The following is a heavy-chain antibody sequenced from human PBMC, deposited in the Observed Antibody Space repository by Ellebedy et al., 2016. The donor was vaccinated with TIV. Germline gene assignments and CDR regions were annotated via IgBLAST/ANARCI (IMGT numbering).Heavy chain of an antibody. CDR1: GFTFSSYW. J-gene: IGHJ6*02. V-gene: IGHV3-23*01. CDR2: ISGSGGNT. Sequence: GGSLRLXXAASGFTFSSYWMSWVRQAPGKGLEWVSAISGSGGNTYYADSVKGRFTISRDNSKNTLYLQMNSLRAEDTAVYYCAKWGRPLAAAGSPYGMDVWGQGTTVTVSS. CDR3: AKWGRPLAAAGSPYGMDV. D-gene: IGHD6-13*01.